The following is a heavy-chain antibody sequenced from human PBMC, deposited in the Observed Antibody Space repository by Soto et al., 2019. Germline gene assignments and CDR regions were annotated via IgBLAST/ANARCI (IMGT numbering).Heavy chain of an antibody. V-gene: IGHV1-69*13. D-gene: IGHD4-17*01. J-gene: IGHJ6*02. Sequence: ASVKVSCKASGGTFSSYAISWVRQAPGQGLEWMGGIIPIFGTANYAQKFQGRVTITADESTSTAYMELSSLRSEDTAVYYCARAGYGDYYYYGMDVWGQGTTVTVSS. CDR2: IIPIFGTA. CDR1: GGTFSSYA. CDR3: ARAGYGDYYYYGMDV.